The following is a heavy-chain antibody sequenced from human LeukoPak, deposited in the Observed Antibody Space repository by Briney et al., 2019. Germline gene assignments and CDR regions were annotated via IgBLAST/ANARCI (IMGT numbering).Heavy chain of an antibody. V-gene: IGHV4-4*02. CDR1: GGSISSSNW. CDR3: ARDSSLVPRYFDL. J-gene: IGHJ2*01. CDR2: IYHSGST. Sequence: PSGTLSLTCAVSGGSISSSNWWSWVRQPPGKGLEWIGEIYHSGSTNYNPSLKSRVTISVDTSKNQFSLKLSSVTAADTAVYYCARDSSLVPRYFDLWGRGTLVTVSS. D-gene: IGHD6-6*01.